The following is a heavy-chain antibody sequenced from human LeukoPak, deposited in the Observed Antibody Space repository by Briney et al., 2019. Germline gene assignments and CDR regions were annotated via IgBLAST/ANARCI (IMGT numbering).Heavy chain of an antibody. CDR3: ARDRDGYNGGDY. D-gene: IGHD5-24*01. CDR1: GYTFTGYY. CDR2: ISGSNGNT. V-gene: IGHV1-18*04. Sequence: ASVKVSCKASGYTFTGYYMHWVRQAPGQGLEWIGWISGSNGNTNYAQNFQGRVTMTTDTSTSTAYMELRSLRSDDTAVYYCARDRDGYNGGDYWGQGTLVTVSS. J-gene: IGHJ4*02.